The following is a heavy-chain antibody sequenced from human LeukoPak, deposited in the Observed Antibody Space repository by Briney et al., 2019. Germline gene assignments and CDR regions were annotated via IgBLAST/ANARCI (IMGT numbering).Heavy chain of an antibody. J-gene: IGHJ4*02. D-gene: IGHD3-22*01. CDR2: IIPIFGKA. V-gene: IGHV1-69*13. CDR3: ARGWDSSGQIPFFY. Sequence: ASVKVSCKASGGTFRNYAISWVRQAPGQGLEWMGGIIPIFGKANYAQKFQGRVTVTADESTSTAYMELSSLRSEDTAVYYCARGWDSSGQIPFFYWGQGTLVTVSS. CDR1: GGTFRNYA.